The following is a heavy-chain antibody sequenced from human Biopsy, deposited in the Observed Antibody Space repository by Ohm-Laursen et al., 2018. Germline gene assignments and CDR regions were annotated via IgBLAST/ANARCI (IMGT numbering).Heavy chain of an antibody. CDR3: ATKLTGYFHH. CDR1: GGTFNNYG. D-gene: IGHD3-9*01. CDR2: NIPILGTE. J-gene: IGHJ1*01. Sequence: SVKVSCKAPGGTFNNYGVNWVRQAPGQGLEWLGGNIPILGTENYAQKFQDRVTVAADTSTSTATMELRSLRSDDTAVYYCATKLTGYFHHWGQGTLVIVSS. V-gene: IGHV1-69*06.